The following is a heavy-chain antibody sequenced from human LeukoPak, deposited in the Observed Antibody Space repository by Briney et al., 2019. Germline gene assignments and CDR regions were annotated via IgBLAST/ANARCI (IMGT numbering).Heavy chain of an antibody. CDR2: INYSGST. D-gene: IGHD1-26*01. CDR3: ARDREQLGRPYYYGMDV. Sequence: SETLSLTCTVSGGSISSGGYYWSWIRQPPGKGLEWIGYINYSGSTNYNPSLKSRVTISIDTSNNQFSLNLNSVTAADTGVYYCARDREQLGRPYYYGMDVWGQGTTVTVSS. J-gene: IGHJ6*02. V-gene: IGHV4-61*08. CDR1: GGSISSGGYY.